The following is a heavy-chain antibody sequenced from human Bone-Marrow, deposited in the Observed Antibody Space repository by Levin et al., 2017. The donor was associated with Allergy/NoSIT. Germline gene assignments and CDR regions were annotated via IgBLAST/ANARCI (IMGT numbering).Heavy chain of an antibody. CDR1: GYSFTDFY. CDR2: INPDSGGI. CDR3: ARSLVGATFDF. V-gene: IGHV1-2*02. Sequence: ASVKVSCKSTGYSFTDFYVHWVRQAPGLGLEWMGLINPDSGGIKYAQKFQGRVTMTRDTSIRTAYMELTRLRSDDTAVYYCARSLVGATFDFWGQGTLVTVSS. D-gene: IGHD1-26*01. J-gene: IGHJ4*01.